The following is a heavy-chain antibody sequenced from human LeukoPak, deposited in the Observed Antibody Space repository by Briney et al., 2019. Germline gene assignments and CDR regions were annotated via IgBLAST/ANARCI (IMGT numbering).Heavy chain of an antibody. Sequence: PGGSLRLSCGASGFTFDDYAMPWVRQAPGKGLEWVSLISWDGGSTYYADSVKGRFTISRDNSKISLYLQMNSLRAEDTALYYCAKDKSRDDFWSGYYPYWGQGTLVTVSS. CDR1: GFTFDDYA. CDR3: AKDKSRDDFWSGYYPY. D-gene: IGHD3-3*01. J-gene: IGHJ4*02. CDR2: ISWDGGST. V-gene: IGHV3-43D*03.